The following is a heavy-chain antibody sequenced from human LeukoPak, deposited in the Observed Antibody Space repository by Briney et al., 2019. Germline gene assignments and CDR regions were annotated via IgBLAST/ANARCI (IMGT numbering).Heavy chain of an antibody. CDR2: IKQDGSEK. Sequence: GGSLRLSCAASGFTFSSYWMSRVRQAPGKGLEWVANIKQDGSEKYYVDSVKGRFTISRDNAKNSLYLQMNSLRAEDTAVYYCARDRDGWYYYGMDVWGQGTTVTVSS. J-gene: IGHJ6*02. CDR3: ARDRDGWYYYGMDV. D-gene: IGHD5-24*01. V-gene: IGHV3-7*01. CDR1: GFTFSSYW.